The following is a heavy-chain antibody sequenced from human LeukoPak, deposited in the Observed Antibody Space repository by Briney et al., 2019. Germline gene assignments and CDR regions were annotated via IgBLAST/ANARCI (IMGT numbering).Heavy chain of an antibody. CDR3: ANSVYSSSCYIDY. CDR2: ISGSGGST. J-gene: IGHJ4*02. Sequence: PGGSLRLSCAASGFTFSSYAMSWVRQAPGKGLEWVSAISGSGGSTYYADSVKGRLTISRDNSKNTLYLQMNSLRAEDTAVYYCANSVYSSSCYIDYWGQGTLVTVSS. V-gene: IGHV3-23*01. CDR1: GFTFSSYA. D-gene: IGHD6-13*01.